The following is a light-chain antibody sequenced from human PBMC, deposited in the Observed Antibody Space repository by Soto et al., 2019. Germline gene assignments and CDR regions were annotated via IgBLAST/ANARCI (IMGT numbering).Light chain of an antibody. J-gene: IGKJ1*01. Sequence: EIVLTQSPATLSLSPGERATLSCRASQSVRNYLAWYQQKPGQAPRLLIYDASNRATGIPARFSGSGSGTDFTLTISRLEPEDFAVYYCQQYGSSQWTFGQGPRWIS. V-gene: IGKV3-20*01. CDR3: QQYGSSQWT. CDR1: QSVRNY. CDR2: DAS.